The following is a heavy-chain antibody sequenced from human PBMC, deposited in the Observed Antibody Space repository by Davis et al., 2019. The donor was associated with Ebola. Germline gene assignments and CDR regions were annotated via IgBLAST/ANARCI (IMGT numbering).Heavy chain of an antibody. V-gene: IGHV3-7*01. CDR1: GFTSSNAW. D-gene: IGHD2-15*01. CDR2: IKQDGSDK. Sequence: PAGSLTLSCAASGFTSSNAWMSWVRQAPGKGLEWVANIKQDGSDKYYMDSVKGRFTVSRDNAKSSLYLQMNSLRAEDTAVYYCARGGQQYSFFDYWGQGSLVTVSS. J-gene: IGHJ4*02. CDR3: ARGGQQYSFFDY.